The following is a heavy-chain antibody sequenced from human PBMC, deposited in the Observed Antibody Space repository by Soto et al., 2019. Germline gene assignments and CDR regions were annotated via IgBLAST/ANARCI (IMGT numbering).Heavy chain of an antibody. D-gene: IGHD3-9*01. J-gene: IGHJ4*02. CDR2: INAGNGNT. Sequence: ASVKVSCKASGYTFTSYAMHWVRQAPGQRLEWMGWINAGNGNTKYSQKFQGRVTITRDTSASTAYMELSSLRSEDTAVYYCARDRVLRYLDWLSPDYWGQGTLVTVSS. CDR1: GYTFTSYA. V-gene: IGHV1-3*01. CDR3: ARDRVLRYLDWLSPDY.